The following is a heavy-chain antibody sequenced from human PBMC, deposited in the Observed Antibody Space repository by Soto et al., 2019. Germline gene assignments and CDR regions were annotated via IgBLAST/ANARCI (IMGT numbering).Heavy chain of an antibody. J-gene: IGHJ5*02. D-gene: IGHD2-2*01. V-gene: IGHV3-21*01. Sequence: GGSLRLSCAASGFTFSSYSMNWVRQAPGKGLEWVSSISSSSSYIYYADSVKGRFTISRDNAKNSLYLQMNSLGAEDTAVYYCARDFSVVVPAAIAWGQGTLVTVSS. CDR1: GFTFSSYS. CDR2: ISSSSSYI. CDR3: ARDFSVVVPAAIA.